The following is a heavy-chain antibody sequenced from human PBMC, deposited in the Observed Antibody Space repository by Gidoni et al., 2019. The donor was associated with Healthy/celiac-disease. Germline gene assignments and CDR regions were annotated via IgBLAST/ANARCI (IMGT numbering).Heavy chain of an antibody. CDR2: MNPNSGNT. D-gene: IGHD3-9*01. Sequence: QVQLVQSGAEVTKPGASVTVSCKASGYTFTSYDINWVRQATGQGLEWMGWMNPNSGNTGYAQKFQGRVTMTRNTSISTAYMELSSLRSEDTAVYYCVSTRILTGQSWAGYYYGMDVWGQGTTVTVSS. J-gene: IGHJ6*02. V-gene: IGHV1-8*01. CDR3: VSTRILTGQSWAGYYYGMDV. CDR1: GYTFTSYD.